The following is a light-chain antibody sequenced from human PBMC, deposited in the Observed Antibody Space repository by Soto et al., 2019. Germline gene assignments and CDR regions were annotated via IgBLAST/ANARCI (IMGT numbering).Light chain of an antibody. CDR1: QSVSSY. J-gene: IGKJ1*01. CDR2: VAS. Sequence: EMVMTQSPATLSVSPGERVTLSCRASQSVSSYLAWYQQKHGQPPRLLIYVASTRAAGIPARFSGSGSGTEFTLTISSLQSEDFAVYYCQQYKDWPPWFGQGTKVEIK. V-gene: IGKV3-15*01. CDR3: QQYKDWPPW.